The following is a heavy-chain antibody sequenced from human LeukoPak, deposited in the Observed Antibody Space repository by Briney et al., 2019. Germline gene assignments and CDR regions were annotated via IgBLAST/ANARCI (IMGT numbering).Heavy chain of an antibody. V-gene: IGHV4-39*07. CDR1: GDSIYNSDYY. CDR3: ARVSLAGCTSISCSTYYFDY. Sequence: SETLSLTCTVSGDSIYNSDYYWGWIRRPPGKGLEWIGSIFYGGSSYYNPSLKSRVTISVDTSKNQFSLKLSSVTAADTAVYYCARVSLAGCTSISCSTYYFDYWGQGTLVTVSS. D-gene: IGHD2-2*02. J-gene: IGHJ4*02. CDR2: IFYGGSS.